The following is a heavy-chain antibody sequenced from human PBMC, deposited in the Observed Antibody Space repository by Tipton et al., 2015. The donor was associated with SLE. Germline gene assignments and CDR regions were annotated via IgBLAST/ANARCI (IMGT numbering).Heavy chain of an antibody. CDR3: ARGRGAIFGVVTPWFDP. CDR1: GGSVSSGSYY. CDR2: IYYSGST. Sequence: GLVKPSETLSLICTVSGGSVSSGSYYWSWIRQPPGKGLEWIGYIYYSGSTNYNPSLKSRVTISVDTSKNQFSLKLSSVTAADTAVYYCARGRGAIFGVVTPWFDPWGQGTLVTVSS. J-gene: IGHJ5*02. D-gene: IGHD3-3*01. V-gene: IGHV4-61*01.